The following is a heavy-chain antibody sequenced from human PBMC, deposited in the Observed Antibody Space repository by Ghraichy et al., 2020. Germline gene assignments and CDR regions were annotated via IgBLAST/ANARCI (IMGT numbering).Heavy chain of an antibody. Sequence: SQTLSLTCTVSGGSISSSSYYWGWIRQPPGKGLEWIGSIYYSGSTYYNPSLKSRVTISVDTSKNQFSLKLSSVTAADTAVYYCARQGGYYDFWSGYSAYYFDYWGQGTLVTVSS. J-gene: IGHJ4*02. CDR2: IYYSGST. V-gene: IGHV4-39*01. CDR1: GGSISSSSYY. CDR3: ARQGGYYDFWSGYSAYYFDY. D-gene: IGHD3-3*01.